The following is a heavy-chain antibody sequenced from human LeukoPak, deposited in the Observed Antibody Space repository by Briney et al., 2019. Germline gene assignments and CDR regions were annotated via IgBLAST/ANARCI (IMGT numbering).Heavy chain of an antibody. J-gene: IGHJ4*02. CDR2: ISYDGSNK. D-gene: IGHD6-19*01. V-gene: IGHV3-30*18. Sequence: PGGSLRLSCAASGFTFSSYGMHWVRQAPGKGLEWVAVISYDGSNKYYADSVKGRFTISRDNSKNTLYLQMNSLRAEDTAIYYCAKDQYSSGLYYFEYWGQGTLVTVSS. CDR3: AKDQYSSGLYYFEY. CDR1: GFTFSSYG.